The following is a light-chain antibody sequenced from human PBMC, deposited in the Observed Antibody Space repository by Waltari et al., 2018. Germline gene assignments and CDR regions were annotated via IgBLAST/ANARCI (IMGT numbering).Light chain of an antibody. CDR3: QQYGNSPT. Sequence: ELVLTQSPGTLSLSPGERATLSRRASQSVSSTYLAWYQQKPGQAPRLLIYGASSRATDIPDRFSGGGSGTDFTLTISRLEPEDFAVYYCQQYGNSPTFGQGTKLEI. J-gene: IGKJ2*01. V-gene: IGKV3-20*01. CDR2: GAS. CDR1: QSVSSTY.